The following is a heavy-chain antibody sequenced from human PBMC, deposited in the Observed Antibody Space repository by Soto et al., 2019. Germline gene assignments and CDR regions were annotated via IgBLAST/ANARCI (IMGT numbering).Heavy chain of an antibody. CDR3: ARDRIVVVPAAIDAYYYYGMDV. J-gene: IGHJ6*02. CDR1: GYTFTGYY. D-gene: IGHD2-2*02. Sequence: ASVKVSCKASGYTFTGYYMHWVRQAPGQGLEWMGWINPNSGGTNYAQKFQGRVTMTRDTSISTAYMELSRLRSDDTAVYYCARDRIVVVPAAIDAYYYYGMDVWGPGTTVIVS. V-gene: IGHV1-2*02. CDR2: INPNSGGT.